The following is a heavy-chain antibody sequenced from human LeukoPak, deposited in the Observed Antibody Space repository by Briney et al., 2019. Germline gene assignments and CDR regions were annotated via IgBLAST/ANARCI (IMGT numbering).Heavy chain of an antibody. CDR1: GFTFGSYA. CDR2: ISGGGSST. J-gene: IGHJ4*02. Sequence: GGSLRLSCAASGFTFGSYAMNWVRQAPGKGLEWVSTISGGGSSTYFADSVKGRFTISRDNSKNTLYLQMNSLRAEDTAVYYCAKDLTVTTQSGFDYWGQGTLVTVSS. V-gene: IGHV3-23*01. CDR3: AKDLTVTTQSGFDY. D-gene: IGHD4-17*01.